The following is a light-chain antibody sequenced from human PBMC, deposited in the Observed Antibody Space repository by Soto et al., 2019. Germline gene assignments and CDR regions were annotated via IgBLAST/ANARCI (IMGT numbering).Light chain of an antibody. CDR2: GAS. J-gene: IGKJ1*01. Sequence: EIVLTQSPGTLSLSPGERATLSCRASQSVSSSYLAWYQQNRGQAPRLLIYGASSRAPGIPDRFGGSGSGTDFTLTISGLEPEDFAVYYCQQYGSSRWPFGQGTKVEIK. CDR3: QQYGSSRWP. V-gene: IGKV3-20*01. CDR1: QSVSSSY.